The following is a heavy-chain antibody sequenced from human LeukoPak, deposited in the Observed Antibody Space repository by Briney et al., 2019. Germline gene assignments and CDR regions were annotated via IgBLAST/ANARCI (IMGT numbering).Heavy chain of an antibody. D-gene: IGHD6-13*01. CDR1: GYTFTGYY. Sequence: ASVKVSCKASGYTFTGYYLHWVRQAPGQGLEWMGWINPNSGGTHYAQKFQGRVTMTRDTSISTAYMEVTRLRFDDTAVYYCARGPYTSSWAPYFDYWGQGTLVTVSS. CDR3: ARGPYTSSWAPYFDY. J-gene: IGHJ4*02. V-gene: IGHV1-2*02. CDR2: INPNSGGT.